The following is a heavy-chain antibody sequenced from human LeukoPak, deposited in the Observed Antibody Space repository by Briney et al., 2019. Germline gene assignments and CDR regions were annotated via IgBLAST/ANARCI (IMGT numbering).Heavy chain of an antibody. CDR3: ARRVGATTLDY. D-gene: IGHD1-26*01. Sequence: KPSETLSLTRTVSGGSISSSSYYWGWIRQPPGKGLEWIGSIYYSGSTYYNPSLKSRVTISVDTSKNQFSLKLSSVTAADTAVYYCARRVGATTLDYWGQGTLVTVSS. CDR2: IYYSGST. CDR1: GGSISSSSYY. J-gene: IGHJ4*02. V-gene: IGHV4-39*01.